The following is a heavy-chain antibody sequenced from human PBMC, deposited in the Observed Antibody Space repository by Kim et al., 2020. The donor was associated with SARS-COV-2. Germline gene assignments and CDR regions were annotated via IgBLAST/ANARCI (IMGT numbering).Heavy chain of an antibody. Sequence: GGSLRLSCAASGFTFSSYGMHWVRQAPGKGLEWVAVISYDGSNKYYADSVKGRFTISRDNSKNTLYLQMNSLRAEDTAVYYCARDSVAYYWYFDLWGRGTLVTVSS. CDR3: ARDSVAYYWYFDL. V-gene: IGHV3-33*05. CDR2: ISYDGSNK. J-gene: IGHJ2*01. CDR1: GFTFSSYG. D-gene: IGHD5-12*01.